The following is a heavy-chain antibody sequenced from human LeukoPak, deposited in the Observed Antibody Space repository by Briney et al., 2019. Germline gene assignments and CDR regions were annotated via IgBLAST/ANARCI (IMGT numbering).Heavy chain of an antibody. J-gene: IGHJ4*02. Sequence: PGGSLRLSCAASGFTFSRYAMSWVRQAPGKGLEWVSTISGSGGSTYYADSVKGRFTISRDNSKNTLYLQMNSLRAEDTAVYYCATRDDYFDYCGQGTLVTVSS. CDR3: ATRDDYFDY. CDR2: ISGSGGST. D-gene: IGHD3-3*01. V-gene: IGHV3-23*01. CDR1: GFTFSRYA.